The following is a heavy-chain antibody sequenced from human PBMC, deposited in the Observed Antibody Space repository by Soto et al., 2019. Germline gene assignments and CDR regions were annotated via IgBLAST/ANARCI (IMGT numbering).Heavy chain of an antibody. V-gene: IGHV1-18*01. CDR2: ISAYNGNT. D-gene: IGHD3-22*01. Sequence: ASVKVSCKASGYTFTSYGISWVRQAPGQGLEWMGWISAYNGNTNYAQKLQGRVTMTTDTSTSTAYMELRSLRSDDTAVYYCARIFYYDSSGLTDAFDIWGQGTMVTVSS. CDR3: ARIFYYDSSGLTDAFDI. J-gene: IGHJ3*02. CDR1: GYTFTSYG.